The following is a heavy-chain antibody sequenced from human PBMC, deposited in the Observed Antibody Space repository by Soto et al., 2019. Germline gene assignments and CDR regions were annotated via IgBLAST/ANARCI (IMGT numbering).Heavy chain of an antibody. CDR1: GFTFSSYA. CDR3: AKDRDIVVVVAANEDY. D-gene: IGHD2-15*01. J-gene: IGHJ4*02. Sequence: EVQLLESGGGLVQPGGSLRLSCAASGFTFSSYAMSWVRQAPGKGLEWVSAISGSGGSTYYADSVKGRFTISRDNSKNPLYLQMNSLRAEDTAVYYCAKDRDIVVVVAANEDYWGQGTLVTVSS. CDR2: ISGSGGST. V-gene: IGHV3-23*01.